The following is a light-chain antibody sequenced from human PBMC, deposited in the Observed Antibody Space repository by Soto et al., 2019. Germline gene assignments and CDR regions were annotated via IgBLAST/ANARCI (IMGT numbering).Light chain of an antibody. V-gene: IGKV3-11*01. CDR1: QSVSSY. CDR3: QQRTKWRT. Sequence: EIVLTQSPAALCFSPGERATLSCRASQSVSSYLAWYQQKPGQAPRLLIYDASKRATGIPARFGGSGFGTDYTLTISSLEPEDFAVYYCQQRTKWRTFGQGTKVDIK. J-gene: IGKJ1*01. CDR2: DAS.